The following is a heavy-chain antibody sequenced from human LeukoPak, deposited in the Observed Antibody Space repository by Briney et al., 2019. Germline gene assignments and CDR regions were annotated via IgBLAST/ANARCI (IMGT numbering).Heavy chain of an antibody. CDR2: MNPNSGNT. V-gene: IGHV1-8*03. CDR3: ARRDRVARYFDY. Sequence: ASVKVSCKASGYTFTSYDINWVRQATGQGLEWIGWMNPNSGNTGYAQKFQGRVTITRNTSISTAYMELSSLRSEDTAVYYCARRDRVARYFDYWGQGTLVTVSS. D-gene: IGHD5-12*01. CDR1: GYTFTSYD. J-gene: IGHJ4*02.